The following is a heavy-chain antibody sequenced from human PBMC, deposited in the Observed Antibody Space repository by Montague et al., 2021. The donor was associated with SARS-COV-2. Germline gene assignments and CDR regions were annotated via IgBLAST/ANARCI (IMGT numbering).Heavy chain of an antibody. CDR2: IHHGGST. J-gene: IGHJ6*03. CDR3: ARLGDGVVPSPILGVGPYYSYYMDV. V-gene: IGHV4-34*01. D-gene: IGHD3-10*01. Sequence: SETLSLTCAVHGGSFSTYSWNWIRQPSGKGLEWIGEIHHGGSTNYNPSLKSRVTISADTSKNQFSLKLTSVAAADTAVYYCARLGDGVVPSPILGVGPYYSYYMDVWGKGTTVTVSS. CDR1: GGSFSTYS.